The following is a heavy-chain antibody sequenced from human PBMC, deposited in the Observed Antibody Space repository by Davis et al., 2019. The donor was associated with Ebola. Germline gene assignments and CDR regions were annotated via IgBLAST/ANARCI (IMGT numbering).Heavy chain of an antibody. D-gene: IGHD3-3*01. CDR2: IYYTGST. Sequence: PSETLSLTCTVSGGSVSSGSHYWSWLRQPPGKGLEWIGYIYYTGSTNYNPSLKSRVTISVDTSKNQFSLKLSSVTAAGTAVYYCATLITISGVLIGNWFDPWGQGTLVTVSS. J-gene: IGHJ5*02. CDR3: ATLITISGVLIGNWFDP. V-gene: IGHV4-61*01. CDR1: GGSVSSGSHY.